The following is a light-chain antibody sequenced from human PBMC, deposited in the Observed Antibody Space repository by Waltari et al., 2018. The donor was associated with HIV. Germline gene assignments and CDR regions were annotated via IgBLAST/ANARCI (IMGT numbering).Light chain of an antibody. CDR2: GAS. Sequence: AIRMTQSPSPFSASTGDRVTLTCRASQPIGSSLAWYQQKPGEAPYLLVYGASTLQSGVPSRFSGSGSGTDFTLTITCLQVEDFATYFCQQYHTNPLTFGGGSKVEI. J-gene: IGKJ4*01. V-gene: IGKV1-8*01. CDR1: QPIGSS. CDR3: QQYHTNPLT.